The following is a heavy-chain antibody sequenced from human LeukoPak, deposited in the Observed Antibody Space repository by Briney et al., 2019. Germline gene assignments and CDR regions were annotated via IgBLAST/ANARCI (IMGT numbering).Heavy chain of an antibody. CDR2: LDESGRP. V-gene: IGHV4-39*07. J-gene: IGHJ6*03. Sequence: TSETLSLTCSASGGSTRSGRHHWAWVRQPPGKGLEFIGSLDESGRPYYNAPLKSRVTISEDSSGKQFSLNLSSVTAADTAVYYCARDLGGYPFFMDVWGRGTTVIVSS. D-gene: IGHD2-15*01. CDR3: ARDLGGYPFFMDV. CDR1: GGSTRSGRHH.